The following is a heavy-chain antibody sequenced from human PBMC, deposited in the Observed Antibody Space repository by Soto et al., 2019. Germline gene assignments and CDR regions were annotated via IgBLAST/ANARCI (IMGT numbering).Heavy chain of an antibody. CDR2: ISYDGSNK. CDR3: AKDRSSGWIDY. V-gene: IGHV3-30*18. CDR1: GFTFSSYG. D-gene: IGHD6-19*01. Sequence: QVQLVESGGGVVQPGRSLRLSCAASGFTFSSYGMRWVRQAPGKGLEWVAVISYDGSNKYYADSVKGRFTISRDNSKNTLYLQMNSLRAEDTAVYYCAKDRSSGWIDYWGQGTLVTVSS. J-gene: IGHJ4*02.